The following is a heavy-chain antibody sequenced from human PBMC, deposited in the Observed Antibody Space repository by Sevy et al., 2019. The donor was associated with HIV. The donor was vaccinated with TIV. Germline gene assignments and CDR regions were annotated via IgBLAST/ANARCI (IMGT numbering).Heavy chain of an antibody. CDR3: ARDKIGGLLPYFDN. D-gene: IGHD2-15*01. V-gene: IGHV3-7*01. CDR2: IKQDGSEK. CDR1: GFTFSSYW. J-gene: IGHJ4*02. Sequence: GGSLRLSCAASGFTFSSYWMSWVRQAPGKGLEWVANIKQDGSEKYYVDSVKGRFTISRDNAKNSLYLQMNSLRAEETAVYYCARDKIGGLLPYFDNWGQGTLVTVSS.